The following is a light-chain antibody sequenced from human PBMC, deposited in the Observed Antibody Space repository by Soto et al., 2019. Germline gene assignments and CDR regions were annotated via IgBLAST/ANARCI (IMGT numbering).Light chain of an antibody. Sequence: QAVVTQPPSVSGAPEQRVTISCSGTSSNIGAGYDVHWYHQLPGTAPKLLIFGNNNRPSGVPARFSASRSGTSASLAITGLQAEDEADYYCQSFDTNLRGSVFGGGTKLTVL. CDR3: QSFDTNLRGSV. CDR2: GNN. J-gene: IGLJ3*02. V-gene: IGLV1-40*01. CDR1: SSNIGAGYD.